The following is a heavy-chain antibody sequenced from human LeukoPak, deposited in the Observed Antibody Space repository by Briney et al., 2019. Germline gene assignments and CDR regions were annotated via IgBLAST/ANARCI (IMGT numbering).Heavy chain of an antibody. CDR1: GDSLISSHYY. J-gene: IGHJ6*03. CDR3: ASARCITIFGVVIADYMDV. Sequence: TSETLSLTCTVSGDSLISSHYYWGWIRQSPGKGLEWIGNFYYGGSTYYNPSLKSRVTISVDTSKNQFSLKLSSVTAADTAVYYCASARCITIFGVVIADYMDVWGKGTTVTVSS. D-gene: IGHD3-3*01. V-gene: IGHV4-39*01. CDR2: FYYGGST.